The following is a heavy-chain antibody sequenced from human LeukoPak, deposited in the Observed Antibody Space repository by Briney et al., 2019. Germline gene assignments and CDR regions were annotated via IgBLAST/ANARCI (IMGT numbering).Heavy chain of an antibody. CDR3: ARDHNYAFDN. Sequence: GGSLRLSCAASGFTFDNYAVHWVRQAPGKGLEWVSGIAWNSGNTGFADSVKGRFTISGDSARNSLYLQMSSLQVEDTAVYYCARDHNYAFDNWGQGTLVTVSS. D-gene: IGHD1-1*01. V-gene: IGHV3-9*01. J-gene: IGHJ4*02. CDR2: IAWNSGNT. CDR1: GFTFDNYA.